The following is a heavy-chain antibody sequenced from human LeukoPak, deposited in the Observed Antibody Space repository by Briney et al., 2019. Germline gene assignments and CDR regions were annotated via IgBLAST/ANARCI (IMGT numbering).Heavy chain of an antibody. V-gene: IGHV4-34*01. CDR2: INHSGST. Sequence: MPSETLSLTCAVYGVSFSGYYWSWIRQPPGKGLEWIGEINHSGSTNYNPSLKSRVTISVDTSKNQFSLKLSSVTAADTAVYYCARGRYSSGPYYFDYWGQGTLVTVSS. D-gene: IGHD6-19*01. CDR3: ARGRYSSGPYYFDY. J-gene: IGHJ4*02. CDR1: GVSFSGYY.